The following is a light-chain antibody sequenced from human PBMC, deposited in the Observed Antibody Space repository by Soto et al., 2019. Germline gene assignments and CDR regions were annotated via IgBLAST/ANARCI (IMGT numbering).Light chain of an antibody. CDR1: SSDVGGSKL. CDR3: CSYASSATGV. J-gene: IGLJ3*02. V-gene: IGLV2-23*01. Sequence: QSVLTQPASVSGSPGQSITISCTGTSSDVGGSKLVSWYQHHPGKAPKLIIYEDTKRPSGVSTRFSGSKSGNTASLTISGLQAEDEADYYCCSYASSATGVFGGGTKVTVL. CDR2: EDT.